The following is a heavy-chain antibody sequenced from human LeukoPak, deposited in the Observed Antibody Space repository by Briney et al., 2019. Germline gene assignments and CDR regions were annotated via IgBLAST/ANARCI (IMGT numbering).Heavy chain of an antibody. CDR3: VRDLTSGARLDF. V-gene: IGHV3-30*04. Sequence: PGTSLRLSCVASGFTFTDYAFNWVRQTPGKGMEWVAIISSDGNTQSYADPLKGRFTISRDNFRDTVFLELTTLRPEDTGLYYCVRDLTSGARLDFWGPGTLVTVSS. CDR2: ISSDGNTQ. J-gene: IGHJ4*01. CDR1: GFTFTDYA. D-gene: IGHD3-9*01.